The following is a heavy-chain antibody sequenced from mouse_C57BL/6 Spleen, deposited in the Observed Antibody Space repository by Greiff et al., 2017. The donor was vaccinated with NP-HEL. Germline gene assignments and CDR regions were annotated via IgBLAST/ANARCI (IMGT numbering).Heavy chain of an antibody. CDR1: GFNIKDYY. V-gene: IGHV14-1*01. J-gene: IGHJ2*01. CDR2: IDPEDGDT. CDR3: TLYYYGSSPGYFDY. Sequence: EVQLQQSGAELVRPGASVKLSCTASGFNIKDYYMHWVKQRPEQGLEWIGRIDPEDGDTEYAPKFQGKATMTADTSSNTAYLQLSSLTSEDTAVYYCTLYYYGSSPGYFDYWGQGTTLTVSS. D-gene: IGHD1-1*01.